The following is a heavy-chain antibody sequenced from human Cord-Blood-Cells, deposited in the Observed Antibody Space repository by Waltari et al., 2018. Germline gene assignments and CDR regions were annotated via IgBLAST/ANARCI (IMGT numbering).Heavy chain of an antibody. CDR1: GFTFSSYA. Sequence: EVQLLESGGGLVQPGGSLRLSCAASGFTFSSYAMRWVRQAPGKGLEWVSAISGSGGSTYYADSVKGRFTIARDNSKNTLYLQMNSLRAEDTAVYYCANSRAAGIFDYWGQGTLVTVSS. CDR2: ISGSGGST. J-gene: IGHJ4*02. V-gene: IGHV3-23*01. D-gene: IGHD6-13*01. CDR3: ANSRAAGIFDY.